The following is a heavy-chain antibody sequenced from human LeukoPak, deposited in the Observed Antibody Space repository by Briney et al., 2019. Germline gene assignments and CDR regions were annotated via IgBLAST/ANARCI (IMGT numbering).Heavy chain of an antibody. J-gene: IGHJ6*02. D-gene: IGHD5-12*01. CDR1: GGSISSYY. CDR2: IYDSGST. Sequence: KPSETLSLTCTVSGGSISSYYWSWIRQPPGKGLEWIGYIYDSGSTNYNPSLKSRVTISVDTSKNQFSLKLSSVTAADTAVYYCARGGSGYDSFYYYGMDVWGQGTPVTVSS. V-gene: IGHV4-59*01. CDR3: ARGGSGYDSFYYYGMDV.